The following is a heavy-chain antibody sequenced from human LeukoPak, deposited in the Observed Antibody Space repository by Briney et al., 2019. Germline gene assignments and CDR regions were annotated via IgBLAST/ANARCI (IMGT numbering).Heavy chain of an antibody. CDR3: AKDTRRYFDWPVGYDY. CDR2: ISGSGGST. J-gene: IGHJ4*02. V-gene: IGHV3-23*01. CDR1: GFTFSSYS. Sequence: GGSLRLSCAASGFTFSSYSMNWVRQAPGKGLEWVSAISGSGGSTYYADSVKGRFTISRDNSKNTLYLQMNSLRAEDTAVYYCAKDTRRYFDWPVGYDYWGQGTLVTVSS. D-gene: IGHD3-9*01.